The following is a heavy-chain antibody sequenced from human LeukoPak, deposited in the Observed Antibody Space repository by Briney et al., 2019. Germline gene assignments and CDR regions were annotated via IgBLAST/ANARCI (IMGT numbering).Heavy chain of an antibody. V-gene: IGHV1-46*01. CDR3: ARRVNCAGDCFLDY. CDR1: GYTFTSYY. CDR2: INPSGGSR. D-gene: IGHD2-21*02. J-gene: IGHJ4*02. Sequence: ASVKVSCKASGYTFTSYYMHWVRQAPGQGLEWMGIINPSGGSRTYAQKFKGRVTMTRDTSTSTVYMELSSLRSDDTAVYYCARRVNCAGDCFLDYWGQGTLVTVSS.